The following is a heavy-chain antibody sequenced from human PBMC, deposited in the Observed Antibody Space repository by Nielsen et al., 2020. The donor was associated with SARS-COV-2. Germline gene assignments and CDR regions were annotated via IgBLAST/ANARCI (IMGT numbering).Heavy chain of an antibody. V-gene: IGHV1-2*04. CDR3: ARGGSGYGSQGLDYFDY. J-gene: IGHJ4*02. Sequence: ASVKVSCKASGYTFTGYYMHWVRQAPGQGLEWMGWINPNSGGTNYAQKFQGWVTMTRDTSISTAYMELRRLRSDDTAVYYCARGGSGYGSQGLDYFDYWGQGTLVTVSS. CDR2: INPNSGGT. CDR1: GYTFTGYY. D-gene: IGHD5-12*01.